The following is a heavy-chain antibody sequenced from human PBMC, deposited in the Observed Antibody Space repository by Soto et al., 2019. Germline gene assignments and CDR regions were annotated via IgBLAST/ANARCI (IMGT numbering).Heavy chain of an antibody. CDR3: ARSSSSWYYFSKNNWFDP. J-gene: IGHJ5*02. V-gene: IGHV1-69*01. CDR1: GGTFSSYA. D-gene: IGHD6-13*01. Sequence: QVQLVQSGAEVKKPGSSVKVSCTASGGTFSSYAISWVRQAPGQGLEWMGGIIPIFGTANYAQKFQGRVTITADESTSTAYMELSSLRSEDTAVYYCARSSSSWYYFSKNNWFDPWGQGTLVTVSS. CDR2: IIPIFGTA.